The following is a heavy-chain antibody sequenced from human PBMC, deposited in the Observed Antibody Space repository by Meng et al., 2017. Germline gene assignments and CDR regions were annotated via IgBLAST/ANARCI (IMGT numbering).Heavy chain of an antibody. CDR1: GGSISSYY. J-gene: IGHJ4*02. V-gene: IGHV4-59*01. D-gene: IGHD3-3*01. CDR2: IYYSGST. Sequence: QVPLPESGPGLVNPSETLSLTVTVSGGSISSYYWSWIRQPPGKGLEWIGYIYYSGSTNYNPSLKSRVTISVDTSKNQFSLKLSSVTAADTAVYYCARGYDFWSGQYYFDYWGQGTLVTVSS. CDR3: ARGYDFWSGQYYFDY.